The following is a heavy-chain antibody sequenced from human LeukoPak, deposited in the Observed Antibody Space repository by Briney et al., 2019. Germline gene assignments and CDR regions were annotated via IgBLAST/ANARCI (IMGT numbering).Heavy chain of an antibody. Sequence: ASVKVSCKASGGTFSSYTISWVRQAPGQGPEWMGRIIPILGIANYAQKFQGRVTITADKSTSTAYMELSSLRSEDTAVYYCARDVEWELLSWFDPWGQGTLVTVSS. V-gene: IGHV1-69*04. D-gene: IGHD1-26*01. CDR1: GGTFSSYT. J-gene: IGHJ5*02. CDR3: ARDVEWELLSWFDP. CDR2: IIPILGIA.